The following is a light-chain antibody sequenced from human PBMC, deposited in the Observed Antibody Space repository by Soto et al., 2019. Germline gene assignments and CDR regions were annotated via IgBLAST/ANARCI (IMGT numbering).Light chain of an antibody. Sequence: IQLTQSPSSLSASVGDSVTITCRASQGISSFLAWYQQKPGKAPKLLIYAASTLQSGVPSRFSGSGSGPDFTLTISSPQPQAFATYFCQQLTSYPITFGQATRLEIK. CDR1: QGISSF. CDR2: AAS. J-gene: IGKJ5*01. V-gene: IGKV1-9*01. CDR3: QQLTSYPIT.